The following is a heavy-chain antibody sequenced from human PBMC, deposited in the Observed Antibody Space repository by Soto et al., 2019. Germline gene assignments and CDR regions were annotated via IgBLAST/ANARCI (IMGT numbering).Heavy chain of an antibody. V-gene: IGHV3-23*01. CDR2: ISGSGGST. J-gene: IGHJ6*02. Sequence: GGSLRLSCAASGFTFSSYAMSWVRQAPGKGLEWVSAISGSGGSTYYADSVKGRFTISRDNSKNKLYLQMNSLRAEDKAVYYCATRSRTNRRHYYYYYGMDVWGQGTTVTVSS. CDR3: ATRSRTNRRHYYYYYGMDV. CDR1: GFTFSSYA. D-gene: IGHD2-8*01.